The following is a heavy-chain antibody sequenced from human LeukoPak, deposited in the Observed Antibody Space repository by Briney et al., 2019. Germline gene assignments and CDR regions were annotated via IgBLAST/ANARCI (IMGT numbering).Heavy chain of an antibody. D-gene: IGHD4-23*01. J-gene: IGHJ6*03. CDR1: GFTFSSYA. CDR2: INSDGSST. Sequence: GGSLRLSCAASGFTFSSYAMHWVRQAPGKGLVWVSRINSDGSSTSYADSVKGRFTISRDNAKNTLYLQMNSLRAEDTAVYYCARDIQTTVVAPTYYYYYMDVWGKGTTVTISS. CDR3: ARDIQTTVVAPTYYYYYMDV. V-gene: IGHV3-74*01.